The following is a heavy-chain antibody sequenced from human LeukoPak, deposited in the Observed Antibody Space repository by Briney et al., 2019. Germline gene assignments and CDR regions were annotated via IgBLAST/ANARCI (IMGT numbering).Heavy chain of an antibody. V-gene: IGHV3-7*01. CDR2: IKQDGSEK. D-gene: IGHD4-17*01. CDR3: ARDLTGDYFKWFDP. CDR1: GFTFSSYW. Sequence: GGSLRLSCAASGFTFSSYWMSWVRQAPGRGLEWVANIKQDGSEKYYVDSVKGRFTISRDNAKNSLHLRMNSLRVEDTAVYYCARDLTGDYFKWFDPWGQGTLVTVSS. J-gene: IGHJ5*02.